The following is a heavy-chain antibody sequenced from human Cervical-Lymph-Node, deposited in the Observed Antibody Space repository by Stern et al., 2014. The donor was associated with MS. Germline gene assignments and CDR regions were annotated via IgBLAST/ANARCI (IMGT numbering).Heavy chain of an antibody. V-gene: IGHV3-30*03. CDR2: MSCVGGNK. Sequence: VQLVESGGGVVPPGWSLRLSCAASGFSLSNSGLHWVRPAPCKGLEYVTVMSCVGGNKKYGDSVKGRFSISRDMANITLFLQMNSLRPEDTAVYYCMGVGDAMHVWGQGTTVIGSS. CDR1: GFSLSNSG. J-gene: IGHJ6*02. CDR3: MGVGDAMHV.